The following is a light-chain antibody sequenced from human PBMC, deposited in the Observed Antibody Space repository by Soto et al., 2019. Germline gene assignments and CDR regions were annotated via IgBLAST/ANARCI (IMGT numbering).Light chain of an antibody. V-gene: IGKV3D-15*01. CDR3: QQYNSWPPGT. CDR2: DAS. CDR1: QSVSSN. J-gene: IGKJ2*01. Sequence: IMMTQSPATLSVTPGERVTLSCRASQSVSSNLAWYQQKPGQAPRLLIYDASNRATGIPARFSGSGSGTDFTLTISSLEPEDFAVYYCQQYNSWPPGTFGQGTKVDI.